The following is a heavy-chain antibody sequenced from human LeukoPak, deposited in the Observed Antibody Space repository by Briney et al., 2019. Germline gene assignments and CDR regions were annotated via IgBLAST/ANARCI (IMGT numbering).Heavy chain of an antibody. Sequence: GGSLRLSCAASGFTFDDYGMSWVRQAPGKGLEWVSGINWNGGSTGYADSVKGRFTISRDNAKNSLYLQMNSLRAEDTALYYCARVGRHTAMAMGDYWGQGTLVTVSS. V-gene: IGHV3-20*04. J-gene: IGHJ4*02. CDR1: GFTFDDYG. CDR2: INWNGGST. CDR3: ARVGRHTAMAMGDY. D-gene: IGHD5-18*01.